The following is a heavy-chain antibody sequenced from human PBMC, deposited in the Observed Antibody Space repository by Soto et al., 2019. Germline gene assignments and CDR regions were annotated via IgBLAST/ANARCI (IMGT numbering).Heavy chain of an antibody. D-gene: IGHD6-13*01. CDR2: ISESGGST. V-gene: IGHV3-23*01. CDR3: XKRSPYSSGWYSPIFDY. CDR1: GFSFSYYA. Sequence: GGSLRLSCAASGFSFSYYAMSWVRQAPGKGLEWVSVISESGGSTHYADSVRGRFTVSRDNSKNSLSLRMNSLRDEDTAVYFCXKRSPYSSGWYSPIFDYWGQGALVTVSS. J-gene: IGHJ4*02.